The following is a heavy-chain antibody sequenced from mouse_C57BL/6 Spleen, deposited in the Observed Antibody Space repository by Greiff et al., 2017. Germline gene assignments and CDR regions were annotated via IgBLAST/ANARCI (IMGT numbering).Heavy chain of an antibody. J-gene: IGHJ2*01. CDR2: IHPNSGST. CDR1: GYTFTSYW. CDR3: ARRDGSSYRGFDY. Sequence: QVQLQQPGDELVKPGASVKLSCKASGYTFTSYWMHWVKQRPGQGLEWIGMIHPNSGSTNYNEKFKSKATLTVDKSSSTAYMQLSSLTSEDSAVYYCARRDGSSYRGFDYWGQGTTLTVSS. V-gene: IGHV1-64*01. D-gene: IGHD1-1*01.